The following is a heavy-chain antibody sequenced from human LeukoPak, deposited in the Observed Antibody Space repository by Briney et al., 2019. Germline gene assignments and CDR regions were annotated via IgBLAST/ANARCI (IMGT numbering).Heavy chain of an antibody. J-gene: IGHJ5*02. CDR3: AKDQFWSGYPNNWFDP. CDR1: GFTFSSYA. D-gene: IGHD3-3*01. Sequence: LAGGSLRLSCAASGFTFSSYAMSWVRQAPGKGLEWVSAISGSGGSTYYADSVKGRFTISRDNSKNTLYLQMNSLRAEDTAVYYCAKDQFWSGYPNNWFDPWGQGTLVTVSS. V-gene: IGHV3-23*01. CDR2: ISGSGGST.